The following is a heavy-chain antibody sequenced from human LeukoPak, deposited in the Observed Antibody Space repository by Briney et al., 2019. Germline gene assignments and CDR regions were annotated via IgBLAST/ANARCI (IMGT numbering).Heavy chain of an antibody. V-gene: IGHV3-30*18. CDR2: ISYDGSNK. J-gene: IGHJ4*02. Sequence: GGSLRLSCAASGFTFSSYGMHWVRQAPGKELEGVAVISYDGSNKYYADSVKDRFTISRDNSKNTLYLQMNSLRAEDTAVYYCAKSAPRDSRAAAGLLTDSWGQGTLVTVSS. D-gene: IGHD6-13*01. CDR3: AKSAPRDSRAAAGLLTDS. CDR1: GFTFSSYG.